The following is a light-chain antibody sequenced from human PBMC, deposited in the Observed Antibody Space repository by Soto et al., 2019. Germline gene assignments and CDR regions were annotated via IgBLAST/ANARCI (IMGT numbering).Light chain of an antibody. CDR3: QQYSDSPIT. J-gene: IGKJ3*01. CDR1: QSVGKN. V-gene: IGKV3-15*01. Sequence: EVVMTQSPVILSVSPGERATLSCRASQSVGKNLAWYQQRPGQAPSLLIHGASARPSGVPARFSGSGSGTDFTLTIISLQSDDFAVYYCQQYSDSPITFGPGTTVDLK. CDR2: GAS.